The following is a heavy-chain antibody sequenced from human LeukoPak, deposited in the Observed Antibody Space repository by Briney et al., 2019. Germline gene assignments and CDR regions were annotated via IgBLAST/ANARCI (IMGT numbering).Heavy chain of an antibody. J-gene: IGHJ4*02. V-gene: IGHV3-30-3*01. D-gene: IGHD3-22*01. Sequence: GGSLRLSCAASGFTFSSYAMHWVRQAPGKGLEWVAVISYDGSNKYYADSVKGRFTISRDNSKNTLYLQMNSLRAEDTAVYYCARPSPYYYDSSGYLDYWGQGTLVTVSS. CDR3: ARPSPYYYDSSGYLDY. CDR1: GFTFSSYA. CDR2: ISYDGSNK.